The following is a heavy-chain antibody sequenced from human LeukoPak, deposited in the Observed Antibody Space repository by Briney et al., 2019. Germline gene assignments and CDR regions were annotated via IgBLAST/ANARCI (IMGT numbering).Heavy chain of an antibody. Sequence: ASVKVSCKASGGTFSSYAISWVRQAPGQGLEWMGGIIPIFGTANYAQKFQGRVTITTDESTSTAYMELSSLRSEDTAVYYCARGVIVRDSYNKIDYYYYYYMDVWGKGTTVTVSS. D-gene: IGHD5-24*01. V-gene: IGHV1-69*05. CDR1: GGTFSSYA. CDR3: ARGVIVRDSYNKIDYYYYYYMDV. J-gene: IGHJ6*03. CDR2: IIPIFGTA.